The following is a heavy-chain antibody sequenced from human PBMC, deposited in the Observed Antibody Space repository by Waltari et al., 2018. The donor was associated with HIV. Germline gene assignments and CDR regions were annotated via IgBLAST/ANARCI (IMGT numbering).Heavy chain of an antibody. CDR2: IYHSGST. J-gene: IGHJ6*02. Sequence: QVQLQESGPGLVKPSGTLTLTCAVSGDSISSSNGWSWVRQPPGKGLEWIGEIYHSGSTNYNPSLKSRVTISVDKSKNQFSLNLRSVTAADTAVYYCARDPRVAFDFTTAGYYGMDVWGQGATLTVSS. V-gene: IGHV4-4*02. D-gene: IGHD3-9*01. CDR3: ARDPRVAFDFTTAGYYGMDV. CDR1: GDSISSSNG.